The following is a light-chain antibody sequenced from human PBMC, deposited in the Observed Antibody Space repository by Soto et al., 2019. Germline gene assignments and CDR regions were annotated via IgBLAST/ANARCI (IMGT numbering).Light chain of an antibody. Sequence: EIVMPQSPATLSVSPGDKVSLSCRANQTISNMLARYQQKPGQAPRLLIYAASTRATGVSARFSGSGSGTEFTLTISSLQSEDFAVYYCQQYNRWPPITFGQGTRLEI. CDR2: AAS. CDR3: QQYNRWPPIT. V-gene: IGKV3-15*01. J-gene: IGKJ5*01. CDR1: QTISNM.